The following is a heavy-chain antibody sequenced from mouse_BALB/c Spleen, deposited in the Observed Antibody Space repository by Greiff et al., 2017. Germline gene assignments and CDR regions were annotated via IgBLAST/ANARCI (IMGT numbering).Heavy chain of an antibody. CDR1: GFTFSSFG. CDR3: ARGGYYGSSPGLDY. Sequence: EVMLVESGGGLVQPGGSRKLSCAASGFTFSSFGMHWVRQAPEKGLEWVAYISSGSSTIYYADTVKGRFTISRDNPKNTLFLQMTSLRSEDTAMYYCARGGYYGSSPGLDYWGQGTSVTVSS. CDR2: ISSGSSTI. J-gene: IGHJ4*01. V-gene: IGHV5-17*02. D-gene: IGHD1-1*01.